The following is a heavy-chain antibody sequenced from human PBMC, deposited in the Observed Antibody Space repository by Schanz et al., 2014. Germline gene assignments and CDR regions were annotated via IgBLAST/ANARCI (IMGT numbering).Heavy chain of an antibody. CDR3: ARDVGGCSSSTSCYAFEI. CDR2: KYYTGSP. D-gene: IGHD2-2*01. V-gene: IGHV4-31*02. J-gene: IGHJ3*02. CDR1: GFTFENYA. Sequence: VQLVESGGGVVRPGGSLRLSCAASGFTFENYALTWVRQVPGKGLEWIGYKYYTGSPYYNPSFWGRVTVSLDTSKNEFSLKLSSVTAADTAVYYCARDVGGCSSSTSCYAFEIWGQGTMXTVSS.